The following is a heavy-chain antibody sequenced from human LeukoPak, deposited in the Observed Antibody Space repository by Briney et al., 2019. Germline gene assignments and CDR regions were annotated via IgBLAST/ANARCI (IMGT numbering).Heavy chain of an antibody. CDR2: INANSGGT. V-gene: IGHV1-2*02. CDR1: GYTFTGYY. CDR3: ARDGHGGNSFDY. Sequence: ASVKVSCKASGYTFTGYYIHWVRQAPGQGLEWMGWINANSGGTDYAQKFQDRVTMTRDTSISTAYMELSRPRSDDTAVYYCARDGHGGNSFDYWGQGTLVTVSS. J-gene: IGHJ4*02. D-gene: IGHD4-23*01.